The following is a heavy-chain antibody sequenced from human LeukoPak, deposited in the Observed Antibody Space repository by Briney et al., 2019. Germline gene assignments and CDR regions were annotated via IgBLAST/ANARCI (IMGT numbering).Heavy chain of an antibody. V-gene: IGHV3-30*02. Sequence: PGGSVRHSCAASGFTFASYGMHWVRQAPGKGLEWLAFIRNDGSNKYYADSVKGRFTISRDNSKNTLYLQMSSLRAEDTAVYYCAKAFYGSGSYPQDYWGQGTLVTVSS. D-gene: IGHD3-10*01. CDR3: AKAFYGSGSYPQDY. J-gene: IGHJ4*02. CDR1: GFTFASYG. CDR2: IRNDGSNK.